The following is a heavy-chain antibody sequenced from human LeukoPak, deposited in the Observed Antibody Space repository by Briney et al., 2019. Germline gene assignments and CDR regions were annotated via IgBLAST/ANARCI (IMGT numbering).Heavy chain of an antibody. CDR1: GFTFSSYA. CDR2: ISGSGGST. D-gene: IGHD2-21*01. CDR3: AIRGIYYLDY. V-gene: IGHV3-23*01. J-gene: IGHJ4*02. Sequence: PGGSLRLSCAASGFTFSSYAMSWVRQAPGKGLEWVSAISGSGGSTYYADSLKGRFTISRDNSKNTLYLQMNSLRAEDTAVCYCAIRGIYYLDYWGQGTLVTVSS.